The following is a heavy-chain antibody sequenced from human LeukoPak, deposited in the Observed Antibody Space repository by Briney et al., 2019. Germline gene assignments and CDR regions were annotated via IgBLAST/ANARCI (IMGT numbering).Heavy chain of an antibody. CDR1: GFTFSKYS. D-gene: IGHD2-2*01. J-gene: IGHJ4*02. CDR2: ISSSGSYI. Sequence: KTGGSLRLSCAASGFTFSKYSMNWVCQAPGKELEWVSCISSSGSYIYYADSVKGRFTVSRDNDKNSLYLQMNSLRADDTAVYYCASLHDIVVIPDATIDYWGQGTLVTVSS. V-gene: IGHV3-21*01. CDR3: ASLHDIVVIPDATIDY.